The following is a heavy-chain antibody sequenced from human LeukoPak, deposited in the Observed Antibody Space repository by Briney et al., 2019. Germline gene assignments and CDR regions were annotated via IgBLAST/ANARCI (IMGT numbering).Heavy chain of an antibody. CDR1: GGSISSYY. CDR2: IYYSGST. J-gene: IGHJ5*02. Sequence: SETLSLTCTVSGGSISSYYWSWIRQPPGKGLEWIGYIYYSGSTNYSPSLKSRVTISLDTSKNQFSLDLSSVTAADTAMYYCVRTTTGYYNYFDPWGQGTLVTVSS. D-gene: IGHD3-10*01. CDR3: VRTTTGYYNYFDP. V-gene: IGHV4-59*01.